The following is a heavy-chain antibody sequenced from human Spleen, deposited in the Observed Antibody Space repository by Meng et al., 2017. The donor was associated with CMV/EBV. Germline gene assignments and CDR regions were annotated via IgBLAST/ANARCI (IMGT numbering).Heavy chain of an antibody. Sequence: GESLKISCAASGFTFSSYEMNWVRQAPGKGLEWVSYISSSGSTIYYADSVKGRFTISRDNANNVLYLQMNSLRAEDTGVYYCARQALFDYWGQGALVTVSS. J-gene: IGHJ4*02. CDR3: ARQALFDY. CDR1: GFTFSSYE. V-gene: IGHV3-48*03. CDR2: ISSSGSTI.